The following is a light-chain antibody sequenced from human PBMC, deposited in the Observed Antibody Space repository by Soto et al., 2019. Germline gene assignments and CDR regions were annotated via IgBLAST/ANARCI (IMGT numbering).Light chain of an antibody. CDR3: QPFRT. Sequence: DIQMTQSPSTLSASVGDRVTITCRASQSINTWLAWYQQKPGKAPKLLIYDASSLESGVPSRFSGSGSGTEITPPLRSLAPDEFGNLYLQPFRTFRPRNKVEIQ. CDR2: DAS. CDR1: QSINTW. J-gene: IGKJ1*01. V-gene: IGKV1-5*01.